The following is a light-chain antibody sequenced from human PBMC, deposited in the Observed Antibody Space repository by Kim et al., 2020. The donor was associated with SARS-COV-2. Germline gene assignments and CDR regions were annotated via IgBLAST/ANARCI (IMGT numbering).Light chain of an antibody. CDR2: GAS. V-gene: IGKV3-15*01. CDR1: RGVSSN. CDR3: QQYNNGPT. J-gene: IGKJ2*01. Sequence: FVSQGKRPPPSCGAGRGVSSNLAWYQQNPAQAPRPLIFGASTRATGTPARFSGSGSGTEFTLTISSLQSEDFAVYYCQQYNNGPTLGQGTKLEI.